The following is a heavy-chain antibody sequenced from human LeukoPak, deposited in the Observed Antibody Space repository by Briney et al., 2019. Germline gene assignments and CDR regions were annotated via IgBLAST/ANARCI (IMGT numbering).Heavy chain of an antibody. CDR3: ARVLSEYGDLDY. D-gene: IGHD4-17*01. V-gene: IGHV4-30-4*08. J-gene: IGHJ4*02. Sequence: PSETLSLTXTVSGGSISSGDYYWSWIRQPPGKGLEWIGYIYYSGSTYYNPSLKSRVTISVDTSKNQFSLKLSSVTAADTAVYYCARVLSEYGDLDYWGQGTLVTVSS. CDR1: GGSISSGDYY. CDR2: IYYSGST.